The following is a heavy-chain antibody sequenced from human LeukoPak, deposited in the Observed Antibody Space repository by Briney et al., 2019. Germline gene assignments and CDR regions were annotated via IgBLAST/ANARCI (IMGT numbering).Heavy chain of an antibody. CDR1: GFTFIDYY. V-gene: IGHV3-11*01. D-gene: IGHD3-16*02. Sequence: PGGSLRLSCAASGFTFIDYYMGWIRQAPGKGLEGVSYISSSGSTIYYADSVKGRFTIYRENAKTSLYLPMNSLSAEDTAVYYCARDVRYVWGSYRYTDYFDYWGQGTLVTVSS. J-gene: IGHJ4*02. CDR2: ISSSGSTI. CDR3: ARDVRYVWGSYRYTDYFDY.